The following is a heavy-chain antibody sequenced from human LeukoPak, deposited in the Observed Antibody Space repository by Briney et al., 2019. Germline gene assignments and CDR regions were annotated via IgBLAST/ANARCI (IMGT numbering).Heavy chain of an antibody. D-gene: IGHD2-21*01. CDR1: GASIRSYY. J-gene: IGHJ4*02. CDR3: ARAGASYSFDY. CDR2: LFHSGST. Sequence: KPSETLSLTCTVSGASIRSYYWSWLRQPPGKGLEGLGYLFHSGSTNYNASLKSRLTISVDTSKNQFSLTLNSVAAADTAVYYCARAGASYSFDYWGQGTLATVSS. V-gene: IGHV4-59*01.